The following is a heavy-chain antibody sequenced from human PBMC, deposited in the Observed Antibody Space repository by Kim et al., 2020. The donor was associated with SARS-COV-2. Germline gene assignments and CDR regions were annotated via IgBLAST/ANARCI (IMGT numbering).Heavy chain of an antibody. CDR3: ARGRGEWAGYDILTGYYKVLNWFDP. V-gene: IGHV3-21*01. J-gene: IGHJ5*02. Sequence: GGSLRLSCAASGFTFSSYSMNWVRQAPGKGLEWVSSISSSSSYIYYADSVKGRFTISRDNAKNSLYLQMNSLRAEDTAVYYCARGRGEWAGYDILTGYYKVLNWFDPWGQGTLVTVSS. D-gene: IGHD3-9*01. CDR2: ISSSSSYI. CDR1: GFTFSSYS.